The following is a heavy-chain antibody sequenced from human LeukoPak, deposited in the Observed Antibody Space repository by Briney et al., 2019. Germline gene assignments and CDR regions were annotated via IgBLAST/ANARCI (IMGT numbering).Heavy chain of an antibody. J-gene: IGHJ4*02. D-gene: IGHD2-2*02. CDR2: INSDGSST. CDR1: GFTFSSYW. V-gene: IGHV3-74*01. Sequence: GGALRLSCAASGFTFSSYWMHWVRQATGKGLVWVSRINSDGSSTSYADSVKGRFTISRDNAKNTLYLQMNSLRAEDTAVYYCARVWTICPSCYTREDYWGQGTLVTVSS. CDR3: ARVWTICPSCYTREDY.